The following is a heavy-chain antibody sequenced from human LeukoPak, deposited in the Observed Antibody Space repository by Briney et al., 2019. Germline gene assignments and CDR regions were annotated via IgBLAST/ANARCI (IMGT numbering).Heavy chain of an antibody. CDR3: ARDGRSGSYYDL. V-gene: IGHV3-7*01. CDR2: IKQDGSEV. D-gene: IGHD1-26*01. Sequence: GGSLRLSCAVSGFTFRSYWMSWVRQAPGKGLEWVANIKQDGSEVYYVDSVKGRFTISRDNAKNALYLQMSSLRAEDTAVYYCARDGRSGSYYDLWGQGTLVTVSS. CDR1: GFTFRSYW. J-gene: IGHJ5*02.